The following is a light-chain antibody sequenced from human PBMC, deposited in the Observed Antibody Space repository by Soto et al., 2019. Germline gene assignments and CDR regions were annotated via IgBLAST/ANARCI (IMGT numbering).Light chain of an antibody. Sequence: SVLNQPPSASGTPGQKVTISCSGSSYNIGDNYVYWHQQLPGTAPKLLIYRNNQRPSGVPDRFSGSKSGTSASLAISGLRSEDEADYYCAAWDDSLSGYVFGPGTKVTVL. J-gene: IGLJ1*01. CDR1: SYNIGDNY. CDR2: RNN. CDR3: AAWDDSLSGYV. V-gene: IGLV1-47*01.